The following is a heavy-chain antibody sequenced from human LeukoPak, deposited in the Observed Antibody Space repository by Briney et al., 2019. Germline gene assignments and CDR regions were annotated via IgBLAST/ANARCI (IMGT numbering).Heavy chain of an antibody. D-gene: IGHD3-9*01. V-gene: IGHV3-30*04. J-gene: IGHJ4*02. CDR3: ARGNYDILTGSAFDY. CDR1: GFTFRSYA. CDR2: TSYDGSKK. Sequence: GRSLRLSCADSGFTFRSYAMHWVRQAPGKGLEWVAVTSYDGSKKYYADSVKGRFTISRDNSKNTLYLQMSSLRVKDTAVYYCARGNYDILTGSAFDYWGQGTLVTVSS.